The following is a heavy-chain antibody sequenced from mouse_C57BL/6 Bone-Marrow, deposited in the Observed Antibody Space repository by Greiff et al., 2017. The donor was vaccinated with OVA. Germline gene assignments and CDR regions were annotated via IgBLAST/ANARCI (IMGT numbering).Heavy chain of an antibody. CDR1: GFNIKDDY. V-gene: IGHV14-4*01. CDR2: IDPENGDT. Sequence: EVQGVESGAELVRPGASVKLSCTASGFNIKDDYMHWVKQRPEQGLEWIGWIDPENGDTEYASKFQGKATITADTSSNTAYLQLSSLTSEDTAVYYCTTRITTVVANFDYWGQGTTLTVSS. D-gene: IGHD1-1*01. J-gene: IGHJ2*01. CDR3: TTRITTVVANFDY.